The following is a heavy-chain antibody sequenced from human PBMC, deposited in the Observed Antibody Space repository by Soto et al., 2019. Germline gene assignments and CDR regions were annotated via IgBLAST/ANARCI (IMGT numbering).Heavy chain of an antibody. D-gene: IGHD2-21*02. CDR3: ARPTPSGLQRYLDS. Sequence: PGESLKISCRASGYTFNNHWTGWVRQMPGKGLEWMGIIYPGDSDTRYNPSFQGQDTISVDKSVTTAYLNWSSLRASDTAIYFCARPTPSGLQRYLDSWGQGTLVAVSS. CDR1: GYTFNNHW. CDR2: IYPGDSDT. J-gene: IGHJ4*02. V-gene: IGHV5-51*01.